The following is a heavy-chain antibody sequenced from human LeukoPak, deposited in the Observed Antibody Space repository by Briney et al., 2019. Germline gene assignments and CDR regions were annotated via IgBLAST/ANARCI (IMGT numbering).Heavy chain of an antibody. CDR2: IKQDGSEK. J-gene: IGHJ4*02. CDR3: AREDGYNRQGEDY. V-gene: IGHV3-7*01. CDR1: GFTFSSYS. D-gene: IGHD5-24*01. Sequence: HPGGSLRLSCAASGFTFSSYSMNWVRQAPGKGLEWVANIKQDGSEKYYVDSVKGRFTISRDNAKNSLYLQMNSLRAEDTAVYYCAREDGYNRQGEDYWGQGTLVTVSS.